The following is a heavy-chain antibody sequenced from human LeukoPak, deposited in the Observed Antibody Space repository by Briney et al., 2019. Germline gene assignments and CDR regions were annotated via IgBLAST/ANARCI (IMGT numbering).Heavy chain of an antibody. D-gene: IGHD6-19*01. V-gene: IGHV3-20*04. CDR2: INWNGGST. Sequence: GGSLRLSCVASGLRFDDYGMGWVRQAPGKGLEWVSGINWNGGSTGYADSVKGRFTISRDNAKNSLYLRMNSLRAEDTALYYCARGGSTGWYSFDYWGQGTLVTVSS. CDR3: ARGGSTGWYSFDY. J-gene: IGHJ4*02. CDR1: GLRFDDYG.